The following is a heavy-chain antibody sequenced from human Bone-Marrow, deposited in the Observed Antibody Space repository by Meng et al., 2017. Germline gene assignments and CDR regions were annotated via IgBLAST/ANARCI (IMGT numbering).Heavy chain of an antibody. V-gene: IGHV1-18*01. CDR1: GYTFTSYG. J-gene: IGHJ4*02. Sequence: ASVKVSCKASGYTFTSYGISWVRQDPGQGLEWMGWISAYNGNTNYAQKLQGRVTMTTDTSTSTAYMELRSLRSDDTAVYYCERDTTEFDRRGLLHPYFLDYWGQGTLVTVSS. CDR3: ERDTTEFDRRGLLHPYFLDY. CDR2: ISAYNGNT. D-gene: IGHD3-22*01.